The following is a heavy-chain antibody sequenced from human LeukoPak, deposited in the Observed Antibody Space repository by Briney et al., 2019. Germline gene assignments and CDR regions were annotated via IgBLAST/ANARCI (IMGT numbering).Heavy chain of an antibody. CDR1: GFTFSDYY. J-gene: IGHJ4*02. Sequence: GGSLRLSCEASGFTFSDYYMSWIRQAPGKGLEWVSAISGSGGSTYYADSVKGRFTISRDNSKNTLYLQMNSLRAEDTAVYYCAKASAMIVVVSKHFDYWGQGTLVTVSS. CDR2: ISGSGGST. V-gene: IGHV3-23*01. CDR3: AKASAMIVVVSKHFDY. D-gene: IGHD3-22*01.